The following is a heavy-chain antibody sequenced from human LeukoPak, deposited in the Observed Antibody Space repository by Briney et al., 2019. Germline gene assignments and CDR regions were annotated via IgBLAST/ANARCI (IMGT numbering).Heavy chain of an antibody. V-gene: IGHV4-4*07. CDR1: GFTFSSYA. Sequence: GSLRLSCAASGFTFSSYAMSWIRQPAGKGLEWIGRIYTSGSTNYNPSLKSRVTISVDTSKNQFSLKLSSVTAADTAVYYCARGRKAMDFDYWGQGTLVTVSS. CDR3: ARGRKAMDFDY. D-gene: IGHD5-18*01. CDR2: IYTSGST. J-gene: IGHJ4*02.